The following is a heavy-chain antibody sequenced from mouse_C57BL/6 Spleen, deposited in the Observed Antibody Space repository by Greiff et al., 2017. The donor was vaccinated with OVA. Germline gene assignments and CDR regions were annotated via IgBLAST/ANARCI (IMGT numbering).Heavy chain of an antibody. CDR1: GYTFTDYY. Sequence: EVQLQQSGPELVKPGASVKISCKASGYTFTDYYMNWVKQSHGKSLEWIGDINPNNGGTSYNQKFKGKATLTVDKSSSTAYMELRSLTSEDSAVYYCARKGDGNGFDVWGTGTTVTVSS. J-gene: IGHJ1*03. CDR3: ARKGDGNGFDV. CDR2: INPNNGGT. V-gene: IGHV1-26*01. D-gene: IGHD2-1*01.